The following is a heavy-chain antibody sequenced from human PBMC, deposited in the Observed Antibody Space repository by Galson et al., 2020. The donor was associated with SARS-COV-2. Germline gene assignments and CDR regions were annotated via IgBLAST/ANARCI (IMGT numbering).Heavy chain of an antibody. CDR2: IGNRGGTT. D-gene: IGHD3-10*01. V-gene: IGHV3-23*01. CDR1: GFTFSSSA. J-gene: IGHJ4*02. Sequence: GGSLRLSCAASGFTFSSSAMGWVRQAPGKGLEWVSGIGNRGGTTYYSVSVKGRFTISRDNSKNTLYLQMDSLRPDDTAVYYCAKDPLWFGEQDYLGQGALVTVSS. CDR3: AKDPLWFGEQDY.